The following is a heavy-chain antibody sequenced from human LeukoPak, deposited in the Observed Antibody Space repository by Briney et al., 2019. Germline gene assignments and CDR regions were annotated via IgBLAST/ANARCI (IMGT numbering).Heavy chain of an antibody. CDR2: ISSGSSTI. J-gene: IGHJ5*02. CDR1: GFTLNNAW. D-gene: IGHD3-16*01. Sequence: PGGSLRLSCAASGFTLNNAWMNWVRQAPGKGPEWVSYISSGSSTIYYTDSVKGRFTISRDNAKNSLYLQMTSLRDEDTAVYYCARGGKFFDHWGQGTLVTVSS. V-gene: IGHV3-48*02. CDR3: ARGGKFFDH.